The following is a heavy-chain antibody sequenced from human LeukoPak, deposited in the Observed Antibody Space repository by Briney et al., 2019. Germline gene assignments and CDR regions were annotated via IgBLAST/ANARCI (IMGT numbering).Heavy chain of an antibody. J-gene: IGHJ6*04. V-gene: IGHV3-48*01. CDR3: ARGLFLFRYQLPPGV. Sequence: PGGSLRLSCAASGFTFSSYSMNWVRQAPGKGLEWVSYISSSSSTIYYADSVKGRFTISRDNAKNSLYLQMNSLGAEDTAVYYCARGLFLFRYQLPPGVWGKGTTVTVSS. D-gene: IGHD2-2*01. CDR2: ISSSSSTI. CDR1: GFTFSSYS.